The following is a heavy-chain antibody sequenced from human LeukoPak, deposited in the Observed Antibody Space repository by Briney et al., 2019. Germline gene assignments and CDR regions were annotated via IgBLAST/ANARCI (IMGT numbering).Heavy chain of an antibody. Sequence: GGSLRLSCTASEFTVSRNYMLWVRQAPGKGLEWVSLIFSNGDTHHADSVKGRFTISRDTSKNTVSLQMNSLRVEDTAMYYCTRDQMNYWGQGTLVTVSS. CDR2: IFSNGDT. CDR3: TRDQMNY. D-gene: IGHD5-24*01. CDR1: EFTVSRNY. J-gene: IGHJ4*02. V-gene: IGHV3-53*01.